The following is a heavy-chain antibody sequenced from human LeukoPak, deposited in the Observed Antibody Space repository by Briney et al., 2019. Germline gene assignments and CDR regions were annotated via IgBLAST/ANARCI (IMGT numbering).Heavy chain of an antibody. Sequence: GGSLRLSCAASGFTFSSYAMSWVRQAPGQGLEWVSVFTSSGGATYYADSVKGRFTISRDNSKNTLYLYMNSLRADDTAVYYCAKDAVAPGSGGDFFDYWGQGTLVTVSS. D-gene: IGHD3-10*01. J-gene: IGHJ4*02. V-gene: IGHV3-23*01. CDR3: AKDAVAPGSGGDFFDY. CDR2: FTSSGGAT. CDR1: GFTFSSYA.